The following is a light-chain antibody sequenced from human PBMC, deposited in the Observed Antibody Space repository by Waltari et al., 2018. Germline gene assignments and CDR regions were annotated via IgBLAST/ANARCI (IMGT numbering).Light chain of an antibody. Sequence: DIQMTQSPSTLSASVGDRITITCRTSKGVKNNLAWYQPNPGKAPKVLIHKASRLEGGVPSRFSGSGYGTEFTLTISSLQPDDFATYYCQEYDSLPVTFGGGTRVEIK. CDR2: KAS. CDR3: QEYDSLPVT. V-gene: IGKV1-5*03. CDR1: KGVKNN. J-gene: IGKJ4*01.